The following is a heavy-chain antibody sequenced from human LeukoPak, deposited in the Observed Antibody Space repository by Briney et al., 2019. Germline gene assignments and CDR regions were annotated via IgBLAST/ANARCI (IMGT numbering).Heavy chain of an antibody. V-gene: IGHV3-48*01. CDR2: ISSSSNI. CDR1: GFTFSGYS. J-gene: IGHJ4*02. D-gene: IGHD1-26*01. CDR3: VRSRSGNFFDY. Sequence: PGGSLRLSCAASGFTFSGYSMNWVRQAPGKGLEWVSYISSSSNINYADSVKGRFTISRDNAKNSLYLQMNSLRVEDTAVYKCVRSRSGNFFDYWGQGALVTVSS.